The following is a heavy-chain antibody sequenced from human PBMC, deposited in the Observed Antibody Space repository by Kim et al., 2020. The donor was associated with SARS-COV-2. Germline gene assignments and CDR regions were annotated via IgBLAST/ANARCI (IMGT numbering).Heavy chain of an antibody. CDR3: AKSNSGYYAYLDS. Sequence: YSDSVKGRFTISRDNSKNTLYLQMNGLRAEDTAEYYCAKSNSGYYAYLDSWGQGILVTVSS. J-gene: IGHJ4*02. V-gene: IGHV3-23*01. D-gene: IGHD3-22*01.